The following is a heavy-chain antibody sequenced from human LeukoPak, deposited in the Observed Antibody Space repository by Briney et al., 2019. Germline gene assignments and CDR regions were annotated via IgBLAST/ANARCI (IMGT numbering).Heavy chain of an antibody. D-gene: IGHD3-22*01. J-gene: IGHJ4*02. V-gene: IGHV4-30-2*01. CDR2: IYHSGST. CDR3: ARAPTYYYDSSGEGAYFDY. CDR1: GGSISSGGYY. Sequence: SQTLSLTCTVSGGSISSGGYYWSWIRQPPGKGLEWIGYIYHSGSTYYNPSLKSRVTISVDRSKNQFSLKLSSVTAADTAVYYCARAPTYYYDSSGEGAYFDYWGQGTLVTVSS.